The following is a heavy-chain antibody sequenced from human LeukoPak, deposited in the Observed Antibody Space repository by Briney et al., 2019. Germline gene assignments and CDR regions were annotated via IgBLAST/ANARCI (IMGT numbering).Heavy chain of an antibody. CDR3: ARVGDGYCSSTSCRSHYYYYMDV. D-gene: IGHD2-2*03. V-gene: IGHV1-69*05. J-gene: IGHJ6*03. CDR1: GCTFSSYA. Sequence: SVKVSCKASGCTFSSYAISWVRQAPGQGLERMGGIIPIFGTANYAQKFQGRVTMTTDESTSTAYMELSSLRSEDTAVYYCARVGDGYCSSTSCRSHYYYYMDVWGKGTTVTVSS. CDR2: IIPIFGTA.